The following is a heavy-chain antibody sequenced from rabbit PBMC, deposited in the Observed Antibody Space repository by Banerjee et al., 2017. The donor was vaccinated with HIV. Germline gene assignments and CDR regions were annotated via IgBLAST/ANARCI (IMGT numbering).Heavy chain of an antibody. V-gene: IGHV1S45*01. D-gene: IGHD2-1*01. CDR2: IDVGSSGAT. Sequence: QEQLEESGGDLVKPEGSLTLTCTASGFSFSSSYYMCWVRQAPGKGLEWIACIDVGSSGATYYASWAKGRFTISKTSSTTVTLQMTSLTAADTATYFCARGDTMIMVSFYFTLWGPGTLVTVS. CDR1: GFSFSSSYY. CDR3: ARGDTMIMVSFYFTL. J-gene: IGHJ4*01.